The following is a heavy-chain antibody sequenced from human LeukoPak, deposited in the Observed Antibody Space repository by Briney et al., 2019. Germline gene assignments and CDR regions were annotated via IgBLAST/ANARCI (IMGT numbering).Heavy chain of an antibody. CDR1: GFTFSSYG. Sequence: PGGSLRLSCAASGFTFSSYGMHWVRQAPGKGLEWVAVISYDGSNKYYADSVKGRFTISRDNSKNTLYLQMNSLRAEDTAVYYCAKDGRILWFGELWGDAFDIWGQGTVVTVSS. V-gene: IGHV3-30*18. J-gene: IGHJ3*02. CDR2: ISYDGSNK. D-gene: IGHD3-10*01. CDR3: AKDGRILWFGELWGDAFDI.